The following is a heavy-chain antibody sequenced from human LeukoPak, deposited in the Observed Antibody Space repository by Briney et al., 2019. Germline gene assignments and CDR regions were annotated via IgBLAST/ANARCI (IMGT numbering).Heavy chain of an antibody. J-gene: IGHJ5*02. V-gene: IGHV1-2*02. CDR3: GRGNKSFDP. Sequence: GASVKVSCKASGYTFTGYYVHWVRQAPGQGLEWMGWINPNTGGTNYAQKFQSRVTMTKDTSTNAAYMELNKLTSDDTAVYYCGRGNKSFDPWGQGTLVTVSS. CDR2: INPNTGGT. CDR1: GYTFTGYY.